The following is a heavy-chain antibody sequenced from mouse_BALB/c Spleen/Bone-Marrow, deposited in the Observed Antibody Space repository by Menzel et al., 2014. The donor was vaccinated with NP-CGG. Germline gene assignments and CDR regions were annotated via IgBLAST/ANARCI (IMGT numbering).Heavy chain of an antibody. J-gene: IGHJ4*01. D-gene: IGHD3-2*01. Sequence: QVQLQQSGTELVKPGASVKLSCKASGYTFTSYWIHWVKQRPGQGLEWIGEIHPSNGRTNYSEKFKTKATLTVDESSTTAHMQLRSLTSEDSAVYYCARGTARAMMDYWGQGTSVTVSS. CDR2: IHPSNGRT. CDR3: ARGTARAMMDY. CDR1: GYTFTSYW. V-gene: IGHV1S81*02.